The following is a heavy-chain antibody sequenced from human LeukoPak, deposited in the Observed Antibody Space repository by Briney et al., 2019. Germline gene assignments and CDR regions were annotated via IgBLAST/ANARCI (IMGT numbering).Heavy chain of an antibody. Sequence: PGGSLRLSCAASGFTFSSYAMSWVRQAPGKGLEWVSAISGSGGSTYYADSVKGRFTISRDNSKNTLYLQMNSLRAEDTAVYYCARDVSVLVISFGFDSWGQGTLVTVSS. D-gene: IGHD3-22*01. V-gene: IGHV3-23*01. CDR3: ARDVSVLVISFGFDS. CDR2: ISGSGGST. J-gene: IGHJ4*02. CDR1: GFTFSSYA.